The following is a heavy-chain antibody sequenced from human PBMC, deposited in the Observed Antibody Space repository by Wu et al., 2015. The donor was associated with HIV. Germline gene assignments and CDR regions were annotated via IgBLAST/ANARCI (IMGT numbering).Heavy chain of an antibody. Sequence: QVQLVQSGAEVKKPGSSVKVSCKASGGTFSSFSVSWVRQAPGQGLEWMGGIIPLFGTAYSAQRFQDRFTVTTDDSTATAYMELSNLKSEDTAVYFCTRSTFAGGSDTWYSFDKWGQGTLVSVSS. V-gene: IGHV1-69*05. CDR2: IIPLFGTA. CDR1: GGTFSSFS. J-gene: IGHJ4*02. D-gene: IGHD2-15*01. CDR3: TRSTFAGGSDTWYSFDK.